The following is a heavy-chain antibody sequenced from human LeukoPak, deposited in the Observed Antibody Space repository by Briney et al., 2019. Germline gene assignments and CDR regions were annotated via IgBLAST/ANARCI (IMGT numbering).Heavy chain of an antibody. D-gene: IGHD2-21*01. J-gene: IGHJ5*02. CDR1: GGSISSYY. Sequence: PSETLSLXCTVSGGSISSYYWSWIRQPPGKGLEWIGYIYYSGSTNYNPSIKSRVTISVDTSKNQFSLKLSSVTAADTAVYYCARVQAYCGGDCYSANRWFDPWGQGTLVTVS. CDR2: IYYSGST. CDR3: ARVQAYCGGDCYSANRWFDP. V-gene: IGHV4-59*01.